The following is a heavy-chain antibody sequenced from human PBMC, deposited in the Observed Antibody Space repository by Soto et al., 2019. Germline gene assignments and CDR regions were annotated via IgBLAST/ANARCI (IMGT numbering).Heavy chain of an antibody. Sequence: ASVKVSCKASGYTFTSYGISWVRQAPGHGLEWMGWISAYNGNTNYAQKLQGRVTMTTDTSTSTAYMELRSLRSDDTAVYYCARDRTDYYGSGSYYNWFDPWGQGTLVTVSS. CDR3: ARDRTDYYGSGSYYNWFDP. CDR1: GYTFTSYG. V-gene: IGHV1-18*01. CDR2: ISAYNGNT. J-gene: IGHJ5*02. D-gene: IGHD3-10*01.